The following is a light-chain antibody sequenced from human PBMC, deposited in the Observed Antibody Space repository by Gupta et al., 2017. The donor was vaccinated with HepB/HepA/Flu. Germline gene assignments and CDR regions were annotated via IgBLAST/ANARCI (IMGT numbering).Light chain of an antibody. CDR3: QQRSNWPIT. CDR2: DAS. V-gene: IGKV3-11*01. Sequence: ELVLTQSPATPSLSPGERATLSCRASQSVSSYLAWYQQKPGQAPRLLIDDASNRATGSPARFSGSGSGTDFTLTISSLEPEDFAVYYCQQRSNWPITFGQGTRLEIK. J-gene: IGKJ5*01. CDR1: QSVSSY.